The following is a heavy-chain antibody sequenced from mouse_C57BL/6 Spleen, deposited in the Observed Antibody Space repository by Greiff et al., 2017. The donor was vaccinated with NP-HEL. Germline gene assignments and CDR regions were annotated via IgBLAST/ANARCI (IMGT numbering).Heavy chain of an antibody. Sequence: EVQLQQSGPELVKPGASVKISCKASGYTFTDYYMNWVKQSHGKSLEWIGDINPNNGGTSYNQKFKGKATLTVDKSSSTAYMELRSLTSADSAVYYCARKDYGNYYYAMDYWGQGTSVTVSS. V-gene: IGHV1-26*01. D-gene: IGHD2-1*01. CDR1: GYTFTDYY. J-gene: IGHJ4*01. CDR3: ARKDYGNYYYAMDY. CDR2: INPNNGGT.